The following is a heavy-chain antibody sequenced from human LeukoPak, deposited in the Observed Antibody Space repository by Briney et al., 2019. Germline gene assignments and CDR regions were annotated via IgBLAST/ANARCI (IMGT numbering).Heavy chain of an antibody. J-gene: IGHJ5*02. Sequence: KSSETLSLTCTVSGGSISSYYWSWIRQPAGQGLQWIGRIYTTGSITYNPSLKGRVTMSVDRSKKNFSLRLSSVTAADTAVYYCARDSGTTGEVKFDPWGPGSLVTVSS. CDR1: GGSISSYY. V-gene: IGHV4-4*07. CDR2: IYTTGSI. CDR3: ARDSGTTGEVKFDP. D-gene: IGHD3-10*01.